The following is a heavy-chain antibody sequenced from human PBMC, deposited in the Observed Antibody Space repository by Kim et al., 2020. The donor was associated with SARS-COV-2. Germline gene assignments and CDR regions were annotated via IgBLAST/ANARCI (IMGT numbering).Heavy chain of an antibody. Sequence: GGSLRLSCAASGFTFSSYAMSWVRQAPGKGLEWVSAISGSGGSTYYADSVKGRFTISRDNSKNTLYLQMNSLRAEDTAVYYCAKSVAGRLKTPCDYWGQGTLVTVSA. CDR3: AKSVAGRLKTPCDY. J-gene: IGHJ4*02. V-gene: IGHV3-23*01. D-gene: IGHD6-6*01. CDR2: ISGSGGST. CDR1: GFTFSSYA.